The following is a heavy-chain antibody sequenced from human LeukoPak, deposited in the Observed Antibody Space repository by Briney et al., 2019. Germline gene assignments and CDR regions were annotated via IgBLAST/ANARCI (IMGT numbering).Heavy chain of an antibody. CDR1: GFTFSSYA. CDR2: ISGSGGST. CDR3: AKDLYYYGSGSYYNWFDP. Sequence: GGSLRLSCAASGFTFSSYAMSWVRQAPGKGLEWVSAISGSGGSTYYANSVKGRFTISRDNSKNTLYLQMNSLRAEDTAVYYCAKDLYYYGSGSYYNWFDPWGQGTLVTVSS. J-gene: IGHJ5*02. D-gene: IGHD3-10*01. V-gene: IGHV3-23*01.